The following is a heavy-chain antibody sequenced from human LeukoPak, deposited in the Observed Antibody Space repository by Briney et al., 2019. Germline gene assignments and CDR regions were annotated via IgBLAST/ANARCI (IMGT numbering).Heavy chain of an antibody. Sequence: GGSLGLSCAASGFTFSSYWMHWVRHAPGKGLVWVSRINSDGSIRDYADSVKGRFTISRDNAKNTLYVQMTSLRAEDTALYYCATQSGGRVYWGQGTLVTVSS. CDR2: INSDGSIR. CDR1: GFTFSSYW. V-gene: IGHV3-74*01. J-gene: IGHJ4*02. D-gene: IGHD1-1*01. CDR3: ATQSGGRVY.